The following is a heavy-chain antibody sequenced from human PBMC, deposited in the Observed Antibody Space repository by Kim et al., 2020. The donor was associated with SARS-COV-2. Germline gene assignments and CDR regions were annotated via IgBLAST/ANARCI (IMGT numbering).Heavy chain of an antibody. Sequence: GGSLRLSCAASGFTFSSYSMNWVRQAPGKGLEWVSSISSSSSYIYYADSVKGRFTISRDNAKNSLYLQMNSLRAEDTAVYYCARDHYYGSGGYPVPVDYWVQGTLVTVSS. D-gene: IGHD3-10*01. CDR2: ISSSSSYI. V-gene: IGHV3-21*01. CDR3: ARDHYYGSGGYPVPVDY. J-gene: IGHJ4*02. CDR1: GFTFSSYS.